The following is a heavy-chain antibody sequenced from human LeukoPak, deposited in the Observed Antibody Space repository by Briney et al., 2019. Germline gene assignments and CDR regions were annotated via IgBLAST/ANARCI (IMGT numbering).Heavy chain of an antibody. CDR2: INYSGST. D-gene: IGHD2-15*01. CDR3: ARVGYCNGGSCYSDY. J-gene: IGHJ4*02. V-gene: IGHV4-59*01. Sequence: SETLSLTCTVSGGSSSYYYWNWIRQPPEKGLEWIGYINYSGSTNYIPSLKSRVTISVDTSKNQFSLKLSSVTAADTAVYYCARVGYCNGGSCYSDYWGQGILVTVSS. CDR1: GGSSSYYY.